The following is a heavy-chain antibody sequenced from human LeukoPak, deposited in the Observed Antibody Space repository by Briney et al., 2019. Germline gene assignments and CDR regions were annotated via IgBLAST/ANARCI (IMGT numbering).Heavy chain of an antibody. V-gene: IGHV3-23*01. CDR3: ASSLLTRGRGPSDY. D-gene: IGHD3-16*01. J-gene: IGHJ4*02. CDR2: ISGSVGSA. Sequence: PGGCLRLSCAPSGFTFSSYAMSWVRQTPGQGLEWVSAISGSVGSAYYATSVTGRFTISRDNSKNTMFLQINSLRAAHTASCYGASSLLTRGRGPSDYWGQGTLVTVSS. CDR1: GFTFSSYA.